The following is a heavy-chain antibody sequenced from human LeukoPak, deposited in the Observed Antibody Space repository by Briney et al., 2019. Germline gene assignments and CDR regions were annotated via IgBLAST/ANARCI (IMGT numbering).Heavy chain of an antibody. D-gene: IGHD3-22*01. CDR2: ITGSGAST. CDR3: AKRSSTSSGYFGF. V-gene: IGHV3-23*01. Sequence: GGSLRLSCTASGFTFNNYAMTWVRQAPGKGLEWVSAITGSGASTNYADSVKGRFTISRDNSKNTIYLQMNSLRAEDTAKYYCAKRSSTSSGYFGFWGRGTLVTVSS. CDR1: GFTFNNYA. J-gene: IGHJ4*02.